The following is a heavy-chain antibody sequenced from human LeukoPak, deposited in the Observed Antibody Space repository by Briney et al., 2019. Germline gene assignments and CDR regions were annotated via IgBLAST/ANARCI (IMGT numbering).Heavy chain of an antibody. V-gene: IGHV4-39*01. CDR1: GGSISSSNYY. D-gene: IGHD6-19*01. Sequence: SETLSLTCTVSGGSISSSNYYWGWLRPPPGKGLEWIGNIYYSGSTYYKPSLKTRVTISVDTSKNQFSLKLTSVTAADTAVYYCARHASVDGNWPRPLDYWGQGSLVTVSS. CDR2: IYYSGST. CDR3: ARHASVDGNWPRPLDY. J-gene: IGHJ4*02.